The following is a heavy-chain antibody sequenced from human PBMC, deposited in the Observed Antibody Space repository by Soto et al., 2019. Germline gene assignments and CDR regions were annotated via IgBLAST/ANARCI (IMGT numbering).Heavy chain of an antibody. CDR1: GFSFSDYG. Sequence: QVHLVESGGGVVQPGGSLRLSCAASGFSFSDYGLHWVRQAPGKGLEWVAVIRYDGFNKYYADSVKGRFTISRDNSKKTVYLEMNSLSADDTALYYCARGSFSTSWSAEAIDYWGQGTLVTVSS. D-gene: IGHD3-3*02. V-gene: IGHV3-33*01. CDR2: IRYDGFNK. CDR3: ARGSFSTSWSAEAIDY. J-gene: IGHJ4*02.